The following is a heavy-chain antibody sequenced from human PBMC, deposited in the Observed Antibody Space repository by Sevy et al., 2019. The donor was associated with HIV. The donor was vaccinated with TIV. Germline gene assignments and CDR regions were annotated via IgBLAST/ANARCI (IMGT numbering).Heavy chain of an antibody. CDR1: GFVFSSYA. J-gene: IGHJ3*02. CDR2: IAYDGSNK. V-gene: IGHV3-30*04. Sequence: GGSVRLSCTASGFVFSSYAMHWVRQAPGKGLEWVAFIAYDGSNKNYADSVKGRFTLSRDNSKNTLYLQMNSLGAEDTAVYYCARPRFLEWLSSAAFDIWGQGTMVTVSS. D-gene: IGHD3-3*01. CDR3: ARPRFLEWLSSAAFDI.